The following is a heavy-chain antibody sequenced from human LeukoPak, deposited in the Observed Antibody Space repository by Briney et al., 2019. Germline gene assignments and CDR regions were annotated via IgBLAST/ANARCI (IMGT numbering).Heavy chain of an antibody. Sequence: ASVTVSCKTSGYPFSNYDINWVRQAPGQGLEWMGWINPHSGKTVYAQKFQGRVTMTTDTSANTAYMDLSSLRSEDTAVYYCARLSSHYGDYKVDPWGQGTLVTVSS. CDR3: ARLSSHYGDYKVDP. CDR2: INPHSGKT. V-gene: IGHV1-8*01. J-gene: IGHJ5*02. CDR1: GYPFSNYD. D-gene: IGHD4-17*01.